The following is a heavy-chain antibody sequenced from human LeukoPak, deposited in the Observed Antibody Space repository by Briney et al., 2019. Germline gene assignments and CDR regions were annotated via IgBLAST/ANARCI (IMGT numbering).Heavy chain of an antibody. CDR2: ISYSGST. D-gene: IGHD6-19*01. Sequence: ASETLSLTCTVSGGSISGYYRSWIRQPPGKGLEWVGYISYSGSTNYNPSLKSRVTISVDTSKNQFSLKLSSVTAADTAIYYCARDGRAGSLFAYWGQGTLVTVSS. V-gene: IGHV4-59*01. CDR3: ARDGRAGSLFAY. J-gene: IGHJ4*02. CDR1: GGSISGYY.